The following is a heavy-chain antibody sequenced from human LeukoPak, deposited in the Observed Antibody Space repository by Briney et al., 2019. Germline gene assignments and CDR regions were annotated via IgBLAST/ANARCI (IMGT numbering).Heavy chain of an antibody. D-gene: IGHD5-12*01. Sequence: SETLSLTCAVYGGSFSGYYWSWIRQPPGKGLEWIGEINHSGSANYNPSLKSRVTISVDTSKNQFSLKLSPVTAADTAVYYCAREFSGYDFDYWGQGTLVTVSS. CDR3: AREFSGYDFDY. J-gene: IGHJ4*02. V-gene: IGHV4-34*01. CDR2: INHSGSA. CDR1: GGSFSGYY.